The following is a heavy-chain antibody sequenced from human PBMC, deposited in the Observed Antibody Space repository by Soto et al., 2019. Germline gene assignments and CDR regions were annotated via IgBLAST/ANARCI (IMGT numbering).Heavy chain of an antibody. Sequence: QVQLVESGGGVVQPGRCLRLSCVASGFTFSSYGMHWVRQAPGKGLEWVAIISYDGSNTYYADSVKGRFTISRDNSKNTLYLQMNSLRAEDTSVYYCAKEGGLSGSYYISSSYYFDYWGQGTLVTVSS. CDR3: AKEGGLSGSYYISSSYYFDY. J-gene: IGHJ4*02. CDR2: ISYDGSNT. CDR1: GFTFSSYG. V-gene: IGHV3-30*18. D-gene: IGHD1-26*01.